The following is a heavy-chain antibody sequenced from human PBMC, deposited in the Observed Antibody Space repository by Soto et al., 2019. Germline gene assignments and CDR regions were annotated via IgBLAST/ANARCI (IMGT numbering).Heavy chain of an antibody. D-gene: IGHD3-22*01. Sequence: EVQLLESGGGLVQPGGSLRLSCAASGFTLSSYAMSWVRQAPGKGLEWVSAISGSGGTTYYADSVKGRFTISRDTSKNTLYLLMNSLRAEDTAVYCCAQVERYYYDSSGYYSSPLFWGQGTLVTVSS. J-gene: IGHJ4*02. V-gene: IGHV3-23*01. CDR1: GFTLSSYA. CDR2: ISGSGGTT. CDR3: AQVERYYYDSSGYYSSPLF.